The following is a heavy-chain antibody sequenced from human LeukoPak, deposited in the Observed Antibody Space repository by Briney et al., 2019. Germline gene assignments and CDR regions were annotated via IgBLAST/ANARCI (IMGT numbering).Heavy chain of an antibody. CDR3: ARVRITMVRGVIGYGAFDI. CDR2: INAGNGNT. CDR1: GYTFTSYA. V-gene: IGHV1-3*01. D-gene: IGHD3-10*01. J-gene: IGHJ3*02. Sequence: ASVKVSCKASGYTFTSYAMHWVRQAPGQRLEWMGWINAGNGNTKYSQKFQGRVTITRDTSASTAYMELSSLRSEGTAVYYCARVRITMVRGVIGYGAFDIWGQGTMVTVSS.